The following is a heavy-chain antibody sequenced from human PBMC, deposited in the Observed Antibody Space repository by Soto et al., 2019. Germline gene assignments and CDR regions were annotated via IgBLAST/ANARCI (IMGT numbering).Heavy chain of an antibody. J-gene: IGHJ3*02. D-gene: IGHD1-1*01. CDR2: ISSSGST. CDR3: ARLAPRDGDPKTVRAFDI. V-gene: IGHV4-59*01. CDR1: GGSIRSYY. Sequence: SETLSLTCTVSGGSIRSYYWSWIRQPPGKGLEWIAYISSSGSTKYNPSLRSRVTISLDTSKNQFSLKVSSVTAADTAVYYCARLAPRDGDPKTVRAFDIWGPGTMVTVSS.